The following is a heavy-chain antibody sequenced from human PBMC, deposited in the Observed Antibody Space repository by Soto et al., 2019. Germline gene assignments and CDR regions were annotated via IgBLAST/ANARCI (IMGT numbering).Heavy chain of an antibody. CDR3: ARPPFRSRYYYYGMDV. Sequence: ASVKVSCKASGYTFTGYYMHWMRQAPGQGLEWMGWINPNSGGTNYAQKFQGRVTMTRDTSISTAYMELSRLRSDDTAVYYCARPPFRSRYYYYGMDVWGQGTTVTVSS. J-gene: IGHJ6*02. CDR1: GYTFTGYY. V-gene: IGHV1-2*02. CDR2: INPNSGGT.